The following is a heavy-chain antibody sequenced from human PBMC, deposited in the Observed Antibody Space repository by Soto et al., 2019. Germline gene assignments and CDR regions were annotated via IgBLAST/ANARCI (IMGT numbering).Heavy chain of an antibody. Sequence: PGGSLRLSCAASGFTFSDHYMDWVRQAPGKGLEWVSYISSSGSTIYYADSVRGRFTISRDNAKNSLYLQMNSLRAEDTAVYYCAKGYYDFWSGPNWFDPWGQGTLVTVS. V-gene: IGHV3-11*01. J-gene: IGHJ5*02. CDR3: AKGYYDFWSGPNWFDP. CDR1: GFTFSDHY. D-gene: IGHD3-3*01. CDR2: ISSSGSTI.